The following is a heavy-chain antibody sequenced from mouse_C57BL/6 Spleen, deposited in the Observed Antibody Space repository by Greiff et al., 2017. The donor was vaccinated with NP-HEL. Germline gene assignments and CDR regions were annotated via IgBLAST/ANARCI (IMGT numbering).Heavy chain of an antibody. D-gene: IGHD2-5*01. J-gene: IGHJ4*01. Sequence: VQLQQSGPGLVQPSQSLSITCTVSGGEGKREGGKGGGEEKGKGREGRGGRWRGGSTDYNAAFMSRLSITKDNSKSQVFFKMNSLQADDTAIYYCAKRDSNYVGYAMDYWGQGTSVTVSS. CDR1: GGEGKREG. CDR2: RWRGGST. V-gene: IGHV2-5*01. CDR3: AKRDSNYVGYAMDY.